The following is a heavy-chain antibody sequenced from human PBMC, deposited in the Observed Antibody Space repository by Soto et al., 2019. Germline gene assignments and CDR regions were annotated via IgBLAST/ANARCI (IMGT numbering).Heavy chain of an antibody. V-gene: IGHV1-18*01. CDR2: ISAYNGNT. CDR3: SRETPLRYDFWRGYCRGGYFDL. CDR1: GYTFTSYG. D-gene: IGHD3-3*01. Sequence: QVQLVQSGAEVKKPGASVKVSCKASGYTFTSYGISWVRQAPGQGLEWMGWISAYNGNTNYAQKLQGRVTMTTDTSTSTAYMELRSLRSDDTAVYYCSRETPLRYDFWRGYCRGGYFDLWGRGTLVTVSS. J-gene: IGHJ2*01.